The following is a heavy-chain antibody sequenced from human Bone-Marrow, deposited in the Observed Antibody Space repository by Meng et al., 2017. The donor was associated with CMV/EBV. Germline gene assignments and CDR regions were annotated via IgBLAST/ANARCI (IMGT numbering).Heavy chain of an antibody. CDR1: GDTFTNYA. V-gene: IGHV1-69*10. CDR3: ARDIIAARPGFYHYGMDV. CDR2: IIPILSVT. D-gene: IGHD6-6*01. J-gene: IGHJ6*02. Sequence: SVKVSCKASGDTFTNYAISWVRQAPGQGLEWMGGIIPILSVTNYAQKFQARVTITADKSTSSAYMELSSLRSDDTAIYYCARDIIAARPGFYHYGMDVWGQGTTVTVSS.